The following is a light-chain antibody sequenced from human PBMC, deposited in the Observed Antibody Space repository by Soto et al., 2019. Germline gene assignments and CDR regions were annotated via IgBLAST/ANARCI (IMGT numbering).Light chain of an antibody. CDR2: AAS. CDR1: QSNSNY. V-gene: IGKV1-39*01. J-gene: IGKJ2*01. Sequence: DIQMTQSPSSLSAFVGDRVTITCRASQSNSNYLNWYQQRPGKAPKLLIYAASTLQSGVPSRFSGSGSATDFTLTISSLQPEDFATYYCQQGYSSPQYTFGQGTKLDVK. CDR3: QQGYSSPQYT.